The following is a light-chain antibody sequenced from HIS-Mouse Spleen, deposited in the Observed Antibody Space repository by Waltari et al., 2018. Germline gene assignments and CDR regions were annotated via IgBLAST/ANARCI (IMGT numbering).Light chain of an antibody. Sequence: QSALTQPASASGSPGQSVTLVCTGTSSDVGSYTLVSWYQQHPGKAPKLMIYEGSKRPSGVSNRFSGSKSGNTASLTISGLQAEDEADYYCCSYAGSSTSYVFGTGTKVTVL. J-gene: IGLJ1*01. CDR2: EGS. CDR1: SSDVGSYTL. V-gene: IGLV2-23*01. CDR3: CSYAGSSTSYV.